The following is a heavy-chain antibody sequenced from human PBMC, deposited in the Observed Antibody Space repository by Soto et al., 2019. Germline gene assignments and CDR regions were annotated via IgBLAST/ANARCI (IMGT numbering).Heavy chain of an antibody. CDR3: AKDPSGSPLDYYYGMDV. J-gene: IGHJ6*02. CDR1: GFTFSSYA. CDR2: ISGSGGST. V-gene: IGHV3-23*01. D-gene: IGHD1-26*01. Sequence: GGSLRLSXAASGFTFSSYAMSWVRQAPGKGLEWVSAISGSGGSTYYADSVKGRFTISRDNSKNTLYLQMNSLRAEDTAVYYCAKDPSGSPLDYYYGMDVWGQGTTVTVSS.